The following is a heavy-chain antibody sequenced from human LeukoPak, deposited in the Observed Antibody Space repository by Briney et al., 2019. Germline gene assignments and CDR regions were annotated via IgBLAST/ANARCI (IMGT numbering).Heavy chain of an antibody. J-gene: IGHJ6*04. Sequence: ASVKVSCKASGYTFTSYAMHWVRQAPGQRLEWMGWINAGNGNTKYSQKLQGRVTMTTDTSTSTAYMELRSLRSDDTAVYYCARDPKHGGITIFGVVIKMDVWGKGTTVTVSS. CDR3: ARDPKHGGITIFGVVIKMDV. CDR1: GYTFTSYA. D-gene: IGHD3-3*01. V-gene: IGHV1-3*01. CDR2: INAGNGNT.